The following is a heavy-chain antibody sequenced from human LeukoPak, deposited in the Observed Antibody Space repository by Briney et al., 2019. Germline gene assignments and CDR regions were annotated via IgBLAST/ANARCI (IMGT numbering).Heavy chain of an antibody. V-gene: IGHV4-34*01. D-gene: IGHD5-24*01. CDR3: ARSRDGYYPLDY. J-gene: IGHJ4*02. CDR1: GGSFSGYY. CDR2: INHSGST. Sequence: SETLSLTCAVYGGSFSGYYCSWIRQPPGKGLEWIGEINHSGSTNYNPSLKSRVTISVDTSKNQFSLKLSSVTAADTAVYFCARSRDGYYPLDYWGQGTLVTVSS.